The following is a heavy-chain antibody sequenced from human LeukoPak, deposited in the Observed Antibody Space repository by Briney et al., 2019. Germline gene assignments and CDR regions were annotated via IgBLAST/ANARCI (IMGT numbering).Heavy chain of an antibody. V-gene: IGHV3-7*01. D-gene: IGHD1-26*01. J-gene: IGHJ4*02. CDR2: IKEDGSEK. CDR1: GFTFSSYW. Sequence: RGSLRLSCAASGFTFSSYWMNWVRQAPGKGLEWVATIKEDGSEKYYVDSVKGRFTISRDNAKNSLYLQLNSMRAEDTAVYYCGRRGSYLDYWGQGTLVTVSS. CDR3: GRRGSYLDY.